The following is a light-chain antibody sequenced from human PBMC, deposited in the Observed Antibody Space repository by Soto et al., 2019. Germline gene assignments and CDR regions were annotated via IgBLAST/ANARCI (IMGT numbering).Light chain of an antibody. J-gene: IGLJ2*01. CDR1: SSNIGSNT. Sequence: QSVLTQPPSASGTPGQRVTISCSGSSSNIGSNTVNWYQQLPGTAPKLLIYSNNQRPSGVPDRFSGSKSGTTASLTISGLQAEDEADYSCCSYAGSYTLVFRGGTKVTVL. V-gene: IGLV1-44*01. CDR3: CSYAGSYTLV. CDR2: SNN.